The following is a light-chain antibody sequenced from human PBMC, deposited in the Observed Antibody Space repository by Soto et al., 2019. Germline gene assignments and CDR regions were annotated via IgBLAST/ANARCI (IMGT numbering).Light chain of an antibody. CDR3: QQYKNWPPWT. CDR2: GTS. Sequence: DIVMTQSPAALSVSPGERATLSCRASQSVSDNLAWYQQKPGQAPRLLIFGTSTRATGIPARFSGSGSGTEFTLTISSLQSEDFAVYYCQQYKNWPPWTFGQGTKVEIK. CDR1: QSVSDN. V-gene: IGKV3-15*01. J-gene: IGKJ1*01.